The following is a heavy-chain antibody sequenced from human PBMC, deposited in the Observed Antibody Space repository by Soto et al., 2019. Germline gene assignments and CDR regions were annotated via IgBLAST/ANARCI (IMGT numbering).Heavy chain of an antibody. CDR3: APGPPWIDAFDI. V-gene: IGHV4-59*01. D-gene: IGHD5-12*01. CDR1: GGSISSYY. CDR2: ISHTGTT. J-gene: IGHJ3*02. Sequence: QVQLQESGPGLVKPSETLSLTCTVSGGSISSYYWSWIRQSPGKGLEWVAYISHTGTTDYNPSLKSRLTISLAPSKNQFPLKPTSVTAADPAVYYCAPGPPWIDAFDIWGQGTKVTVSP.